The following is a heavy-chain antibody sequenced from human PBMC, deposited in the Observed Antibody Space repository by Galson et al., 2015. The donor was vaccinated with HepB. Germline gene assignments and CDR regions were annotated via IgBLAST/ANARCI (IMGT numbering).Heavy chain of an antibody. Sequence: SLRLSCAASGFTFGDYAMSWVRQAPGKGLEWVGFIRSKAYGGTTEYAASVKGRFTISRDDSKSIAYLQMNSLKTEDTAVYYCTRSIVGATGDYWGQGTLVTVSP. CDR3: TRSIVGATGDY. CDR2: IRSKAYGGTT. V-gene: IGHV3-49*04. CDR1: GFTFGDYA. D-gene: IGHD1-26*01. J-gene: IGHJ4*02.